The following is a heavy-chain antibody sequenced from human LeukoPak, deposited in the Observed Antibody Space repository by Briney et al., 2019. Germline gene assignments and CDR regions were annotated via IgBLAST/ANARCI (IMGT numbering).Heavy chain of an antibody. Sequence: PGGSLRLSCAASGFTFSSYGMHWVRQAPGKGLEWVANIKQDGSEKYYVDSVKGRFTISRDNSKNTLYLQMNSLRAEDTAVYYCAKESGYSSSGYMDVWGKGTTVTVSS. D-gene: IGHD6-6*01. J-gene: IGHJ6*03. CDR3: AKESGYSSSGYMDV. V-gene: IGHV3-7*03. CDR2: IKQDGSEK. CDR1: GFTFSSYG.